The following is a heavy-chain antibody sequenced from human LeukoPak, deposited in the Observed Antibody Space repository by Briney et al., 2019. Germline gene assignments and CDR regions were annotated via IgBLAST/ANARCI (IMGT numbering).Heavy chain of an antibody. CDR1: GFTFSSYA. CDR2: ISGSGGST. J-gene: IGHJ5*02. CDR3: AKEPSGSYGDGWINWFDP. Sequence: GGSLRLSCAASGFTFSSYAMSWVRQAPGKGLEWVSAISGSGGSTYYADSVKSRFTISRDNSKNTLYLQMNSLRAEDTAVYYCAKEPSGSYGDGWINWFDPWGQGTLVTVSS. V-gene: IGHV3-23*01. D-gene: IGHD1-26*01.